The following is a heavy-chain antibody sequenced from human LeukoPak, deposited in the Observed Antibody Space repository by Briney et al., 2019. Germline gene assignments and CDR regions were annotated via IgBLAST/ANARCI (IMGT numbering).Heavy chain of an antibody. CDR2: INPSGGST. J-gene: IGHJ5*02. CDR1: GYTFTSYY. CDR3: ARDLGQWLVPVWFDP. D-gene: IGHD6-19*01. V-gene: IGHV1-2*02. Sequence: ASVKVSCKASGYTFTSYYMHWVRQAPGQGLEWMGIINPSGGSTNYAQKFQGRVTMTRDTSISTAYMELSRLRSDDTAVYYCARDLGQWLVPVWFDPWGQGTLVTVSS.